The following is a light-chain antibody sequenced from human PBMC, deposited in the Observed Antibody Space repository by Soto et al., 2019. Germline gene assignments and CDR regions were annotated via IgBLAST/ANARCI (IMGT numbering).Light chain of an antibody. CDR1: QSVLYSSTNKNY. V-gene: IGKV4-1*01. CDR2: WAS. Sequence: DIVMTQSPDSLAVSLGERATINCKSSQSVLYSSTNKNYLAWYQQKPGQPPKLLIYWASTRESGVPDRFSGSGSGTDFTLTISGLQAEDVAVYYCQQYYSTPYTCGQGTKLEIK. CDR3: QQYYSTPYT. J-gene: IGKJ2*01.